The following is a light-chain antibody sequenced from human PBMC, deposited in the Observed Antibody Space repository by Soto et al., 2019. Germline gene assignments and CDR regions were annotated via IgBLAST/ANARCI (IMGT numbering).Light chain of an antibody. J-gene: IGLJ2*01. Sequence: QYVLTQPPAASGSPGQSVAISCTGTISDVGGYKYVSWYQQHPGKAPKLLIYEVNERPSGVPDRFSGSKSGNTASLTVSGLQADDEADYYCSSYAGSNNLLFGGGTKVTVL. CDR3: SSYAGSNNLL. V-gene: IGLV2-8*01. CDR1: ISDVGGYKY. CDR2: EVN.